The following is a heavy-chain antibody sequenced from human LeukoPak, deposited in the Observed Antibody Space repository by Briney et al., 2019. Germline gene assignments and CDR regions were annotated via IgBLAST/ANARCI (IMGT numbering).Heavy chain of an antibody. D-gene: IGHD2-2*01. CDR1: GFTFSSYS. CDR3: ARDPGPAAIY. CDR2: ISSSSSYI. J-gene: IGHJ4*02. Sequence: GGSLRLSCAASGFTFSSYSMNWVRQAPGKGLEGVSSISSSSSYIYYADSVKGRFTISRDNAKTSLYLQMNSLRAEDTAVYYCARDPGPAAIYWGQGTLVTVSS. V-gene: IGHV3-21*01.